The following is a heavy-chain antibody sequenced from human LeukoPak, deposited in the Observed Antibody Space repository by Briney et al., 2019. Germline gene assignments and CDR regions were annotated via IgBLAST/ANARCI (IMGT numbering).Heavy chain of an antibody. J-gene: IGHJ4*02. D-gene: IGHD2-2*01. V-gene: IGHV3-66*01. CDR2: IYSGGST. CDR1: GFTVSSNY. CDR3: ARGTPGPRYQLLLD. Sequence: GGSLRLSCAASGFTVSSNYVSWVRQAPGKGLEWVSVIYSGGSTYYADSVKGRFTISRDNSKNTLYLQMNSLRAEDTAVYYCARGTPGPRYQLLLDWGQGTLVTVSS.